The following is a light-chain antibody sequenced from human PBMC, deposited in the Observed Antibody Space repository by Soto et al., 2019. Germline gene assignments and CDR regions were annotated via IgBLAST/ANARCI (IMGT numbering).Light chain of an antibody. V-gene: IGKV1-39*01. CDR1: QSISNY. CDR3: QQSYSTPYT. J-gene: IGKJ2*01. Sequence: DIQMTQSPSSLSSSVGYRVTITCRASQSISNYLNWYQQKPGKAPKLLIYAASILQSGVPSRFSGSGSGTDFTLTISSLQPEDFATYYCQQSYSTPYTFGQGTKLDIK. CDR2: AAS.